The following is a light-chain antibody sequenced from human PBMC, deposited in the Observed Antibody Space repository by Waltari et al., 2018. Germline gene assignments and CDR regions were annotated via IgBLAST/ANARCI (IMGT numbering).Light chain of an antibody. J-gene: IGKJ1*01. V-gene: IGKV1-39*01. CDR2: AAS. CDR1: QSISRH. CDR3: QQSYSPFRT. Sequence: DIQMTQSPSSLSASVGDRVTTTCRAGQSISRHLKWYQQKPGEAPKLLIFAASSLKSGVPSRFSGSGSGTDYTLTISSLQPEDFAVYYCQQSYSPFRTFGPGTKVESK.